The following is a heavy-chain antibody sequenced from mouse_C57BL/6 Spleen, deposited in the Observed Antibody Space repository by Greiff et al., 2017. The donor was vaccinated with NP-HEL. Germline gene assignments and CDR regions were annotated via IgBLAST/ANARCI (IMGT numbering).Heavy chain of an antibody. D-gene: IGHD2-4*01. CDR1: GFNIKDDY. V-gene: IGHV14-4*01. Sequence: EVQLQQSGAELVRPGASVKLSCTASGFNIKDDYMHWVKQRPEQGLEWIGWIDPENGDTEYASKFQGKATITADTSSNTAYLQLSSLTSEDTAVYYCTRGLRRGYWGQSTTLTVSS. CDR2: IDPENGDT. CDR3: TRGLRRGY. J-gene: IGHJ2*01.